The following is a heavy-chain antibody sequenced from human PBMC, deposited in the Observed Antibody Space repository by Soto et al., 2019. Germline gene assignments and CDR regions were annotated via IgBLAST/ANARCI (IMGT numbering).Heavy chain of an antibody. D-gene: IGHD5-12*01. V-gene: IGHV3-74*01. CDR2: INSDGSST. CDR1: GFTFSSYW. J-gene: IGHJ6*03. Sequence: GGSLRLSCAASGFTFSSYWMHWVRQAPGKGLVWVSRINSDGSSTSYADSVKGRFTISRDNAKNTLYLQMNSLRAEDTAVYYCARVGRVATAEEDYYMDVWGKGTTVTVSS. CDR3: ARVGRVATAEEDYYMDV.